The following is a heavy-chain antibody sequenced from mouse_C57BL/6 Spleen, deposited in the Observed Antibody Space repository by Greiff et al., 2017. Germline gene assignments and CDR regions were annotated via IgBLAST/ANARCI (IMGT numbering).Heavy chain of an antibody. Sequence: EVQGVASGGGLVKPGGSLKLSCAASGFTFSDYGMHWVRPAPEKGLEWVSYISSGSSTIYYADTVKGRFTISRDNAKNTLFLQIASLRSEDTAMYYCARRDYDYFDYWGQGTTRTVSS. CDR3: ARRDYDYFDY. D-gene: IGHD1-1*01. J-gene: IGHJ2*01. V-gene: IGHV5-17*01. CDR2: ISSGSSTI. CDR1: GFTFSDYG.